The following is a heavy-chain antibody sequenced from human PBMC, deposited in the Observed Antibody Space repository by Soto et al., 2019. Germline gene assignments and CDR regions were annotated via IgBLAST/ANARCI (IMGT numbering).Heavy chain of an antibody. Sequence: EVQLVQSGGDLVQPGGSLTLSCETSGFIFSNYEMNWVRQAPGKGLQWVSYISSSGKTTYYSDSVKGRFTISRDNAKNSLYLHTNSLTAEDTAVYYCARQGNWFDPWGPGTLLIVSS. CDR1: GFIFSNYE. V-gene: IGHV3-48*03. CDR2: ISSSGKTT. J-gene: IGHJ5*02. CDR3: ARQGNWFDP.